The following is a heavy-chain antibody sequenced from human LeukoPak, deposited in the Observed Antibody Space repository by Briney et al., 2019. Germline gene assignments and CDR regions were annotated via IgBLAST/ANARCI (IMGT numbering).Heavy chain of an antibody. Sequence: SETLSLTCTVSGGSISSHYWSRIRQPPGKGLEWIGYIYYSGSTNYNPSLKSRVTISVDTSKNQFSLKLSSVTAADTAVYYCARDHYDFWSGYYTVGGYYYYMDVWGKGTTVTVSS. D-gene: IGHD3-3*01. CDR1: GGSISSHY. J-gene: IGHJ6*03. CDR2: IYYSGST. V-gene: IGHV4-59*11. CDR3: ARDHYDFWSGYYTVGGYYYYMDV.